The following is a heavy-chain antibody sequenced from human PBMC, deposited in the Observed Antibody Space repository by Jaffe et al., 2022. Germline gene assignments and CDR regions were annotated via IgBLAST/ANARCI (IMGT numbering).Heavy chain of an antibody. J-gene: IGHJ4*02. V-gene: IGHV4-61*02. CDR2: IYTSGST. Sequence: QVQLQESGPGLVKPSQTLSLTCTVSGGSISSGSYYWSWIRQPAGKGLEWIGRIYTSGSTNYNPSLKSRVTISVDTSKNQFSLKLSSVTAADTAVYYCARDVKYSSSWYGGGDYWGQGTLVTVSS. CDR3: ARDVKYSSSWYGGGDY. CDR1: GGSISSGSYY. D-gene: IGHD6-13*01.